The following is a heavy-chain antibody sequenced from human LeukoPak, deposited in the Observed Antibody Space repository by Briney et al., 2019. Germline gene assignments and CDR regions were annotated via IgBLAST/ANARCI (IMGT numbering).Heavy chain of an antibody. CDR1: GGSLSSGGSY. V-gene: IGHV4-31*03. CDR2: IYYSGST. D-gene: IGHD3-16*02. Sequence: SETLSLTCTVSGGSLSSGGSYWSWIRQHPGKGLEWIGYIYYSGSTYYNPSLKSRVTISVDTSKNQFPLKLSSVTAADPAVYYGARASRDYVWGSYRSNWFDPWGQGTLVTVSS. CDR3: ARASRDYVWGSYRSNWFDP. J-gene: IGHJ5*02.